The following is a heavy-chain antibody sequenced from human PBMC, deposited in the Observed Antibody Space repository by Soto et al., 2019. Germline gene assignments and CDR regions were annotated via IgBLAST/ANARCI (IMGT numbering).Heavy chain of an antibody. D-gene: IGHD3-10*01. Sequence: QVQLVQSGAELKEPGDSVRVSCEASGYTFTAYYIHWVRQAPGQGLEWMGWINPRFGDTSYAQDFQGRVSRTRDTSISTVYIELSRLTSDDTAIYYCARNMDYYYGPGSGNGHGFWGQGTTVTVFS. CDR1: GYTFTAYY. J-gene: IGHJ6*02. CDR2: INPRFGDT. V-gene: IGHV1-2*02. CDR3: ARNMDYYYGPGSGNGHGF.